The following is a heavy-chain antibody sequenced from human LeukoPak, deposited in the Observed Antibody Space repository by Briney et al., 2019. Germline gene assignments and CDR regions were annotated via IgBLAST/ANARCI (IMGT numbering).Heavy chain of an antibody. D-gene: IGHD3-10*01. J-gene: IGHJ6*03. CDR2: IYYSGST. Sequence: PSETLSLTCTVSGGSIRSYYWSWIRQPPGKGLEWIGYIYYSGSTNYNPSLKSRVTISVDTSKNQFSLELSSVTAADTAVYSCARGGGIDYYYYYMDVWGKGTTVTVSS. CDR1: GGSIRSYY. V-gene: IGHV4-59*01. CDR3: ARGGGIDYYYYYMDV.